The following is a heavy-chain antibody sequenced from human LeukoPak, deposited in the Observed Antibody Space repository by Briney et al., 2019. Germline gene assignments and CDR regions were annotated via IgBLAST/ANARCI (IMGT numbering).Heavy chain of an antibody. V-gene: IGHV3-23*01. CDR2: ISASGGST. J-gene: IGHJ4*02. Sequence: PGGTLRLSCAASGFTYSSYGMSWVRQAPGKGLEWVSAISASGGSTYYADSVKGRFTISRDNSKNTLYLQMNSLRAEDTAVYYCAKEGPWFGEQIGYWGQGTLVTVPS. CDR1: GFTYSSYG. CDR3: AKEGPWFGEQIGY. D-gene: IGHD3-10*01.